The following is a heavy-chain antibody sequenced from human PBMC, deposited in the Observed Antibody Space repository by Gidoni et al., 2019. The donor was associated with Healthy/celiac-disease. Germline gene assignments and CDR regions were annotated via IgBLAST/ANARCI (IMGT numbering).Heavy chain of an antibody. J-gene: IGHJ6*02. V-gene: IGHV3-23*01. D-gene: IGHD3-22*01. CDR1: GFTFSSYA. CDR2: ISGSGGST. Sequence: EVQLLESGGGLVQPGGSLRLSCAASGFTFSSYAMSWVRQAPGKGLEWVSAISGSGGSTYYADSVKGRFTISRDNSKNTLYLQMNSLRAEDTAVYYCAKPYYYDSSGFTGGYYYGMDVWGQGTTVTVSS. CDR3: AKPYYYDSSGFTGGYYYGMDV.